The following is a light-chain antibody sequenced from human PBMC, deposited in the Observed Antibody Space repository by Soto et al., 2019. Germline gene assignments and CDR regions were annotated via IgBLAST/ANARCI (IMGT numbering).Light chain of an antibody. CDR2: GNS. V-gene: IGLV1-40*01. Sequence: QSVLTQPPSVSGAPGQRVTISCTGSSSNIGAGYDVHWYQPLPGTAPQLLIHGNSKRPSGVPDPFSGSKSGTSASLAITGRQAEDEAYYYCQFYDSSLSVVFGGGTKLTVL. J-gene: IGLJ2*01. CDR3: QFYDSSLSVV. CDR1: SSNIGAGYD.